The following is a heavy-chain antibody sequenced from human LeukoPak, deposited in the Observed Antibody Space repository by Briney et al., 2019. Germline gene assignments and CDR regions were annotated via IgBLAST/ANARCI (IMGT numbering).Heavy chain of an antibody. CDR3: ARAATTVTTFHYYYYMDV. CDR2: IIPIFGTA. CDR1: GGTFSSYA. D-gene: IGHD4-11*01. Sequence: EASVKVSCKASGGTFSSYAISWVRQAPGQGLEWMGGIIPIFGTANYAQKFQGRVTITADKSTSTAYMELSSLRSEDTAVYYCARAATTVTTFHYYYYMDVWGKGTTVTVSS. V-gene: IGHV1-69*06. J-gene: IGHJ6*03.